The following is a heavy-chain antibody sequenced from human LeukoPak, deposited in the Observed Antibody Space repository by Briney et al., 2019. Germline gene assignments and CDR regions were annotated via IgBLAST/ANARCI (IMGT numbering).Heavy chain of an antibody. V-gene: IGHV4-34*09. Sequence: SETLSLTCAVYGGSFSGYYWSWIRQPPGKGLEWIGEINHSGSTNYNPSLKSRVTISVDTSKNQFSLKLSSVTAADTAVYYCARDYCSSTSCYFDYWGQGTLVTVSS. D-gene: IGHD2-2*01. CDR1: GGSFSGYY. CDR3: ARDYCSSTSCYFDY. J-gene: IGHJ4*02. CDR2: INHSGST.